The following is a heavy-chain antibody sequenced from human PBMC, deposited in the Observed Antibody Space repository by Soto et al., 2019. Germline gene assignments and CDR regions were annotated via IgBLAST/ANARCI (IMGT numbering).Heavy chain of an antibody. V-gene: IGHV1-69*01. Sequence: QVQLVQSGAEVKKPGSSVKVSCKASGGTLSSYAISWVRRAPGQGLEWRGGFIPIFGTANYAQKFQGRVTITADESTSTAYMELSSLRSEDTAVYYCASSIVGATFYFDYWGQGTLVTVSS. J-gene: IGHJ4*02. CDR3: ASSIVGATFYFDY. D-gene: IGHD1-26*01. CDR2: FIPIFGTA. CDR1: GGTLSSYA.